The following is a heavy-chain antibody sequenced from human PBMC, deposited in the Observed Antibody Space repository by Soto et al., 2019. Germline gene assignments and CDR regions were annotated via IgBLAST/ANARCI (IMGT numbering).Heavy chain of an antibody. CDR2: INAGNGNT. D-gene: IGHD1-20*01. V-gene: IGHV1-3*01. Sequence: ASLKGSCKASGYSFTSYAMHWVRQAPGQRLEWMGWINAGNGNTKYSQKFQGRVTITRDTSASTAYMELSSLRSEDTAVYYCARGIMLPTPLDYWGQRPRVTVSS. CDR1: GYSFTSYA. J-gene: IGHJ4*02. CDR3: ARGIMLPTPLDY.